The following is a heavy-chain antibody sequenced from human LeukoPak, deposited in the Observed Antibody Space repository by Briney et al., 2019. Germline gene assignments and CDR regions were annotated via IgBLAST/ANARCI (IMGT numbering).Heavy chain of an antibody. CDR3: ARSRQNYDFWSGYYSTVYYFDY. CDR2: ISAYNGNT. J-gene: IGHJ4*02. V-gene: IGHV1-18*01. Sequence: ASVKVSCKASGYTFTSYGISWVRQAPGQGLEWMGWISAYNGNTNYAQKLQGRVTMTTDTSTSTAYMELRSLRSDDTAVYYCARSRQNYDFWSGYYSTVYYFDYWGQGTLVTVSS. D-gene: IGHD3-3*01. CDR1: GYTFTSYG.